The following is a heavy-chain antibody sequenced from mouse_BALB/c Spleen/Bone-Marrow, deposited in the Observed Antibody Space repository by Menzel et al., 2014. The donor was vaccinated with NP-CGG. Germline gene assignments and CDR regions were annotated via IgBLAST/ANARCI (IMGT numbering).Heavy chain of an antibody. J-gene: IGHJ2*01. CDR2: IXAGGTT. CDR1: GFSLTSYG. V-gene: IGHV2-9*02. D-gene: IGHD1-1*01. Sequence: VQRVESGPGLVSPSQSLSITCTVSGFSLTSYGVHWVRQPPGKGLEWLGVIXAGGTTNYNSALMSRLSISKDNSKSQVFLKMNSLQTDDTAMYYCARSTTTDYFDYWGQGTTLTVSS. CDR3: ARSTTTDYFDY.